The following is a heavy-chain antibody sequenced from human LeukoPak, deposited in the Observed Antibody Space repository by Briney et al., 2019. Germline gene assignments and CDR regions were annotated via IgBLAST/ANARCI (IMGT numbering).Heavy chain of an antibody. J-gene: IGHJ4*02. V-gene: IGHV3-74*01. CDR2: INSDGSST. Sequence: GGSLRLSCAASGFTFSSYWMHWVRQAPGKGLVWVSRINSDGSSTSYADSVKGRFTISRDNAKNTLYLQMNSLRAEDTAVYYCARVYGDYMNFDYWGQGTLVTVSS. D-gene: IGHD4-17*01. CDR1: GFTFSSYW. CDR3: ARVYGDYMNFDY.